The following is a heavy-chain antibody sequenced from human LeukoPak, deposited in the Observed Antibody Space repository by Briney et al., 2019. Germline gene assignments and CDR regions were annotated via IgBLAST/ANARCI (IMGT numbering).Heavy chain of an antibody. D-gene: IGHD3-22*01. Sequence: GGSLRLSCAASGFTFSSYGMHWVRQAPGKGLEWVAVIWYDGSNKYYADSVKGRFTISRDNSKNTLYLQMNSLRAEDTAVYYCARDHSSYYYGMDVWGQGTTVTVSS. V-gene: IGHV3-33*01. CDR1: GFTFSSYG. CDR3: ARDHSSYYYGMDV. J-gene: IGHJ6*02. CDR2: IWYDGSNK.